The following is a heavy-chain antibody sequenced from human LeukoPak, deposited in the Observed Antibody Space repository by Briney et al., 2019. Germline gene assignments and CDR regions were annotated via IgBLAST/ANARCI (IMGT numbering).Heavy chain of an antibody. CDR1: GYTFTSYG. V-gene: IGHV1-18*01. CDR3: ARDMTTVYGMDV. D-gene: IGHD4-4*01. Sequence: ASVKASCKASGYTFTSYGISWVRQAPGHGLEWMGWISAYNGDTNYAQKLQGRVTMTTDTSTSTAYMELRSLRADDTAVYYCARDMTTVYGMDVWGQGTTVTVSS. CDR2: ISAYNGDT. J-gene: IGHJ6*02.